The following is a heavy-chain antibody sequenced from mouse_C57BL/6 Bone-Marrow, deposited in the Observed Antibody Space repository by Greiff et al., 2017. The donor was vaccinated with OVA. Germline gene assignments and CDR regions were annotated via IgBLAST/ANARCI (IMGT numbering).Heavy chain of an antibody. D-gene: IGHD1-1*01. V-gene: IGHV1-81*01. CDR1: GYTFTSYG. CDR3: ARGPVVAPFDY. J-gene: IGHJ2*01. Sequence: QLPHSGAELARPGASVKLSCKASGYTFTSYGISWVKQRTGQGLEWIGEIYPRSGNTYYNEKFKGKATLTADKSSSTAYMELRSLTSEDSAVYFCARGPVVAPFDYWGQGTTLTVSS. CDR2: IYPRSGNT.